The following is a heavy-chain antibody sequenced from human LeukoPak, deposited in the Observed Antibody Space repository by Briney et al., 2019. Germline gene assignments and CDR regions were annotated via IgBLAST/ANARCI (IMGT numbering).Heavy chain of an antibody. CDR3: ARVDRVVERAFDI. CDR1: GYTFTSYG. V-gene: IGHV1-18*01. D-gene: IGHD2-21*01. J-gene: IGHJ3*02. CDR2: LSAYNGNT. Sequence: ASVKVSCKASGYTFTSYGISWVRQAPGQGLEWMGWLSAYNGNTNYAQKLQGRVTMTTDTSTSTAYMELRSLRSDDTAVHYCARVDRVVERAFDIWGQGTMVTVSS.